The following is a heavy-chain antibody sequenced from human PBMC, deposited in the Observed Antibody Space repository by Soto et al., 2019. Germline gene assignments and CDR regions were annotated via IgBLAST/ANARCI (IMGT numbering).Heavy chain of an antibody. J-gene: IGHJ4*02. Sequence: SQTLSRTCAISGDSVSSNSAAWNWIRQSPSRALEWLGRTYYRSKWHNDFAVSVKSRITIKPDTSKNQLSLQLNSVTPEDTAVYSCAGPPQWLDSWGRGTRVTVSS. V-gene: IGHV6-1*01. CDR2: TYYRSKWHN. CDR1: GDSVSSNSAA. D-gene: IGHD6-19*01. CDR3: AGPPQWLDS.